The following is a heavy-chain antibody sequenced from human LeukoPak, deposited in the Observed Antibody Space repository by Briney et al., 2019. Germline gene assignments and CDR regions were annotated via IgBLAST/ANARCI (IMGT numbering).Heavy chain of an antibody. CDR1: GFTFSTYA. D-gene: IGHD3-16*01. J-gene: IGHJ5*02. CDR2: ISCSDVKM. Sequence: QPGGSLRLSCAASGFTFSTYAMSWVRQAPGKGLEWVSAISCSDVKMYYADSVKGRFTISRDNSKHTLYLQMNSLRAEATAVYYCGKEPTSDGWFDPWGQGTLVTVSS. V-gene: IGHV3-23*01. CDR3: GKEPTSDGWFDP.